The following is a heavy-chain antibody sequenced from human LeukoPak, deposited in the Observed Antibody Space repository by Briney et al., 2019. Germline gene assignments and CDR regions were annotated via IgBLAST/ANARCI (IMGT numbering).Heavy chain of an antibody. CDR1: GFTFSSCA. Sequence: GGSLRLASAASGFTFSSCAMSWVRQAQGEGRDWGPTITGGGGTTYYADPVKGRFTISRDTSKNTLFLQMNSLRAEDTAVYYCARMREYSGSSYPNFDYWGQGTLVTVSS. CDR3: ARMREYSGSSYPNFDY. V-gene: IGHV3-23*01. J-gene: IGHJ4*02. D-gene: IGHD1-26*01. CDR2: ITGGGGTT.